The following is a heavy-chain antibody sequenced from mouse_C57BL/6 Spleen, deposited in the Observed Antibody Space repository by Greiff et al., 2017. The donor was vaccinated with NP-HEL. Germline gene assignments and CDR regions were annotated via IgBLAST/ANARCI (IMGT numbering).Heavy chain of an antibody. J-gene: IGHJ1*03. D-gene: IGHD4-1*01. V-gene: IGHV1-50*01. CDR1: GYTFTSYW. CDR3: GKLGEYFDV. CDR2: IDPSDSYT. Sequence: QVHVKQPGAELVKPGASVKLSCKASGYTFTSYWMQWVKQRPGQGLEWIGEIDPSDSYTNYNQKFKGKATLTVDTSSSTAYMQLSSLTSEDSAVYYCGKLGEYFDVWGTGTTVTVSS.